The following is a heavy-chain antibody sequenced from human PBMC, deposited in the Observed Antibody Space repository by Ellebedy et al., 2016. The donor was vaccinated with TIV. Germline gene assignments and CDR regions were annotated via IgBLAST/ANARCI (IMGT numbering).Heavy chain of an antibody. D-gene: IGHD4-17*01. CDR1: GGSISSYY. J-gene: IGHJ4*02. CDR3: ARAAYGDYVDYFDY. Sequence: PSETLSLTCTVSGGSISSYYWSWIRQPPGKGLEWIGYIYYSGSTNYNPSLKSRVTISVYTSKNQFSLKLSSVTAADTAVYYCARAAYGDYVDYFDYWGQGTLVTVSS. V-gene: IGHV4-59*01. CDR2: IYYSGST.